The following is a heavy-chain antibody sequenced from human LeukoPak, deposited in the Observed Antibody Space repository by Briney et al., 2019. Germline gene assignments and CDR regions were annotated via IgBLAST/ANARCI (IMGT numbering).Heavy chain of an antibody. CDR1: GYTFTGYY. CDR3: ARVRGYYDSSGYTRYFDY. CDR2: INPNSGGT. Sequence: VASVKVSCKASGYTFTGYYMHWVRQAPGQGLEWMGWINPNSGGTNYAQKFQGRVTMTRDTSISTAYMELSRLRSDDTAVYYCARVRGYYDSSGYTRYFDYWGQGTLVTVSS. J-gene: IGHJ4*02. V-gene: IGHV1-2*02. D-gene: IGHD3-22*01.